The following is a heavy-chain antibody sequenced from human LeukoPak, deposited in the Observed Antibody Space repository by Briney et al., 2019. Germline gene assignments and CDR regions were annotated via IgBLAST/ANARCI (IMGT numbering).Heavy chain of an antibody. V-gene: IGHV4-30-4*08. CDR1: SGSISSGDHY. Sequence: SQTLSLTCTVSSGSISSGDHYWSWIRQPPGKGLEWIGYIYYSGSTYYNPSLKSRVTISVDTSKNQFSLKLSSVTAADTAVYYCARALNYCSSTSCFEYFQHWGQGTLVTVSS. J-gene: IGHJ1*01. CDR2: IYYSGST. D-gene: IGHD2-2*01. CDR3: ARALNYCSSTSCFEYFQH.